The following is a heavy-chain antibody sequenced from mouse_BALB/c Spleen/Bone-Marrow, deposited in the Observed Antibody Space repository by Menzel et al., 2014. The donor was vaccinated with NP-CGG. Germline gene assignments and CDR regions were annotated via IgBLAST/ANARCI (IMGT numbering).Heavy chain of an antibody. CDR1: GFTFSSYG. CDR3: ALNWDSAY. J-gene: IGHJ3*01. V-gene: IGHV5-6*01. D-gene: IGHD4-1*02. CDR2: INNGGTYT. Sequence: EAKLMESGGDLVKPGGSLKLSCAASGFTFSSYGMSWVRQTPDKRLEWVATINNGGTYTYYPDSVKGRFTISRDNAKNTLYLQMSSLKSEDTAMYYCALNWDSAYWGQGTLVTVSA.